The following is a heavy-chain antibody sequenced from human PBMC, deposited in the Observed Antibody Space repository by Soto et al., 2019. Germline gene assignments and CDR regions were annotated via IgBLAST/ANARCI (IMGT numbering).Heavy chain of an antibody. CDR1: VVSVSRGSYY. CDR2: IYYSGST. V-gene: IGHV4-61*01. J-gene: IGHJ3*02. Sequence: SETLSLTCTVSVVSVSRGSYYCSWIRQPPGKGLEWIGYIYYSGSTNYNPSLKSRVTISVDTSKNQFSLKLSSVTAADTAVYYCARFSSPADAFHIWGQATMVTVS. CDR3: ARFSSPADAFHI.